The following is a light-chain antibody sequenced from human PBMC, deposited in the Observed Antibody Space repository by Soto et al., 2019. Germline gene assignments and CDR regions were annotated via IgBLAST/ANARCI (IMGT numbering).Light chain of an antibody. CDR2: EGF. CDR3: CSYTISSTWV. Sequence: QSALTQPASVSGSPGQSITISCTGTSSDIGNDKLISWYQQHPGRAPKIIIYEGFKRPSGVSDRFSGSRSVNTASLTISGLRAEDEADYHCCSYTISSTWVFGGGTQLTVL. J-gene: IGLJ3*02. CDR1: SSDIGNDKL. V-gene: IGLV2-23*01.